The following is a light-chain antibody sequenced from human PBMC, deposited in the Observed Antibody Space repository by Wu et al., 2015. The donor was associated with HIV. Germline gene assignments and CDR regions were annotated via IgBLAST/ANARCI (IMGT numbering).Light chain of an antibody. CDR3: QHYSSSPTMYT. Sequence: EIVLTQSPGTLSLSPGERATLSCRASQSVSSNYLAWYQKKSGQAPRLLIYAASSRATGIPDRFSGSESGTDFTLTISRLEPEDFAVCYCQHYSSSPTMYTFGQGTKLEIK. CDR2: AAS. J-gene: IGKJ2*01. CDR1: QSVSSNY. V-gene: IGKV3-20*01.